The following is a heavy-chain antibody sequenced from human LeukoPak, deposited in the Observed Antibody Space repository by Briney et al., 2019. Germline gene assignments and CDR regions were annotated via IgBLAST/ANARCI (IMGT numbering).Heavy chain of an antibody. CDR3: ARGYYDFWSGYGPYFDY. V-gene: IGHV4-59*01. Sequence: SETLSLTCTVSGGSISSYYWSWIRQPPGKGLEWIGYIYYSGSTNYNPSLKSRVTISVDTSKNQISLKLSSVTAADTAVYYCARGYYDFWSGYGPYFDYWGQGTLVTVSS. CDR1: GGSISSYY. CDR2: IYYSGST. J-gene: IGHJ4*02. D-gene: IGHD3-3*01.